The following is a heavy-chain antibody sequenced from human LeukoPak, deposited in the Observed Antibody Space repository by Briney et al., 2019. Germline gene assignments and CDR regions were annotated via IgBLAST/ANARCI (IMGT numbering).Heavy chain of an antibody. CDR2: IYTSGST. Sequence: SETLSLTCTVSGGSISSYYWSWIRQPAGKGLEWIGRIYTSGSTNYNPSLKSRVTMSVDTSKNQFSLKMKSVTAADTAIYYCARVYSSGWYHWFDPWGPGTLVTVSS. D-gene: IGHD6-19*01. CDR3: ARVYSSGWYHWFDP. CDR1: GGSISSYY. J-gene: IGHJ5*02. V-gene: IGHV4-4*07.